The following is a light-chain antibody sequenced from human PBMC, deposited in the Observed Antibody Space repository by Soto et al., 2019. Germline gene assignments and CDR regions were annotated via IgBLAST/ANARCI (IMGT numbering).Light chain of an antibody. CDR1: NIGSKN. CDR2: RDT. V-gene: IGLV3-9*01. J-gene: IGLJ2*01. CDR3: QVWDSSTVV. Sequence: SYELTQPLSVSVALGQTARITCGGNNIGSKNVHWYQLNPGQAPVLVIYRDTNRPSGIPARFSGSNSGNTATLAISRAQAGDDADYYCQVWDSSTVVFGGGTKLTVL.